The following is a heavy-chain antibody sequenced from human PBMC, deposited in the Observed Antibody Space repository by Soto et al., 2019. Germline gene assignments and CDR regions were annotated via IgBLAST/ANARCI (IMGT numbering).Heavy chain of an antibody. CDR2: VYYTGDT. CDR3: VRQGIDYLHGLVDV. CDR1: SGPDRSHN. J-gene: IGHJ6*02. V-gene: IGHV4-59*08. Sequence: QVQLQQSGPRLVKPSETLSLTCTVSSGPDRSHNWGWIRQPPGRGLEWIGYVYYTGDTAYNPSLRGRVTISEDTYRNDISLTLNSVTAADTAVYYCVRQGIDYLHGLVDVWGQGTTVSVSS. D-gene: IGHD4-17*01.